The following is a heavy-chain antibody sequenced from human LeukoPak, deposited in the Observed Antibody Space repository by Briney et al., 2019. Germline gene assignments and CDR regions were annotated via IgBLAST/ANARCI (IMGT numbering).Heavy chain of an antibody. D-gene: IGHD3-10*01. CDR3: AKDRPLLLFGPTAG. J-gene: IGHJ4*02. CDR1: GFTFSTYG. V-gene: IGHV3-23*01. Sequence: PGGSLRLSCVASGFTFSTYGMSWVRQAPGKGLEWVAAVSSTGSGTYYPDSLKGRFIISRDNSQNTVFLQMNSLRPEDTAFYFCAKDRPLLLFGPTAGWGQGILVTVSS. CDR2: VSSTGSGT.